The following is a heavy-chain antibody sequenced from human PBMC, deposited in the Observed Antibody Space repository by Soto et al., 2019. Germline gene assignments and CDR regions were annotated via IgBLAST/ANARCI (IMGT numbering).Heavy chain of an antibody. CDR2: ISWNSGSV. CDR1: GFTFGDYA. D-gene: IGHD3-3*01. Sequence: ESGGGLVQPGRSLRLSCAGSGFTFGDYAMHWVRQAPGKGLEWVSGISWNSGSVDYADSVKGRFTISRDNAKNSLHLQMNSLRVEDTAMYFCVKDGLLSIFGLVYDGVSIWGQGTMVTVSS. CDR3: VKDGLLSIFGLVYDGVSI. V-gene: IGHV3-9*01. J-gene: IGHJ3*02.